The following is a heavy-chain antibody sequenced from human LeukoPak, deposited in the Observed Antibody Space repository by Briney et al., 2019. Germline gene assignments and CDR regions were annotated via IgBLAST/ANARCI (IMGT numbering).Heavy chain of an antibody. CDR2: IYTSGST. CDR3: ARDHYEFLSGYYRENWFDP. J-gene: IGHJ5*02. D-gene: IGHD3-3*01. Sequence: PSETLSLTCTVSGGSISSGSYYWSWIRQPAGKGLEWIGRIYTSGSTNYNPSLKSRVTISVDTSKNQFSLKLSSVTAADTAVYYCARDHYEFLSGYYRENWFDPWGQGTLVTVSS. CDR1: GGSISSGSYY. V-gene: IGHV4-61*02.